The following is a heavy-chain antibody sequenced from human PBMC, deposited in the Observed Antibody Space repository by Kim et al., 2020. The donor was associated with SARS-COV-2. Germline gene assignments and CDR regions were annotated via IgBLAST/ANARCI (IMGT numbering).Heavy chain of an antibody. J-gene: IGHJ4*02. V-gene: IGHV5-51*01. Sequence: GESLKISCEGSGYSFTSLWIAWVRQMPGKGLEWMGIIYPGDSDTIYSPSFQGQVTISADKSLSTDFLQWRSLKASDTAMYYCARHPKMASEQFYFDYWGQGTLVTVSS. CDR1: GYSFTSLW. CDR2: IYPGDSDT. CDR3: ARHPKMASEQFYFDY. D-gene: IGHD5-12*01.